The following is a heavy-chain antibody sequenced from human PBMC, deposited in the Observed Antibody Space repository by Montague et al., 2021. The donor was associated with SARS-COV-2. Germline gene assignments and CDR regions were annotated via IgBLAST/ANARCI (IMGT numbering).Heavy chain of an antibody. CDR2: IYYSGST. V-gene: IGHV4-59*01. CDR3: ARGIAGTYCGGDCYNNWFDP. J-gene: IGHJ5*02. Sequence: SETLSLTCTVSGGSISSYYWSWIRQPPGKGLEWIGYIYYSGSTNXNPSLKSRVTISVDTSKNQFSLKLSSVTAADTAVYYCARGIAGTYCGGDCYNNWFDPWGQGTLVTGSS. D-gene: IGHD2-21*02. CDR1: GGSISSYY.